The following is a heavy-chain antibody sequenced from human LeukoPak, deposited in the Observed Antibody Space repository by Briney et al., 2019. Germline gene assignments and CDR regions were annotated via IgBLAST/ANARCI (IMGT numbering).Heavy chain of an antibody. CDR1: GFTFSSYG. V-gene: IGHV3-30*18. CDR2: ISYDGSNK. CDR3: AKALGGDYGDY. D-gene: IGHD4-17*01. Sequence: GGSLRLSCAASGFTFSSYGMHWVRQAPGKGLEWVAVISYDGSNKYYADSVKGRFTISRDNSKNTLYLQMNSLRAEDTAVYYRAKALGGDYGDYWGQGTLVTVSS. J-gene: IGHJ4*02.